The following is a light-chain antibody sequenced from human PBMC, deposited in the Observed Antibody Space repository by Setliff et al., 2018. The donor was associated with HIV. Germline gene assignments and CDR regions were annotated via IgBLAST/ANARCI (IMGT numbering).Light chain of an antibody. V-gene: IGLV2-8*01. CDR3: SSYTGSTVI. J-gene: IGLJ2*01. Sequence: QSVLTQPPSASGSPGHSVTISCTGNISDVGTYNYVSWYQQHPGKAPKLMTYEVSKRPSGVPDRFSGSKSGNTASLTVSGLQPEDAADYYCSSYTGSTVIFGGGTK. CDR2: EVS. CDR1: ISDVGTYNY.